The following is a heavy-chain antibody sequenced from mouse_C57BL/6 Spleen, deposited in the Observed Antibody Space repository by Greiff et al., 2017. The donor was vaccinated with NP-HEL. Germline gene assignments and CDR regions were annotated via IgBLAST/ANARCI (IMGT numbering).Heavy chain of an antibody. J-gene: IGHJ4*01. V-gene: IGHV3-6*01. D-gene: IGHD1-1*01. CDR1: GYSITSGYY. Sequence: DVKLQESGPGLVKPSQSLSLTCSVTGYSITSGYYWNWIRQFPGNKLEWMGYISYDGSNNYNPSLKNRISITRDTSKNQFFLKLNSVTTEDTATYYCARAITTGYYAMDYWGQGTSVTVSS. CDR2: ISYDGSN. CDR3: ARAITTGYYAMDY.